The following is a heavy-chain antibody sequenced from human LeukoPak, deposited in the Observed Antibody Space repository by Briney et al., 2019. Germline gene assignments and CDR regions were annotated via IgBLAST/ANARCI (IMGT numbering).Heavy chain of an antibody. CDR2: IYYSGST. V-gene: IGHV4-59*01. J-gene: IGHJ4*02. D-gene: IGHD6-6*01. CDR1: GDSISSYY. Sequence: SETLSLTCTVSGDSISSYYWSWLRQPPGKGLEWIGYIYYSGSTNYNPSLKSRVTISVDTSKNQFSLKLSSVTAADTAVYYCAREKQLVRFDYWGQGTLVTVSS. CDR3: AREKQLVRFDY.